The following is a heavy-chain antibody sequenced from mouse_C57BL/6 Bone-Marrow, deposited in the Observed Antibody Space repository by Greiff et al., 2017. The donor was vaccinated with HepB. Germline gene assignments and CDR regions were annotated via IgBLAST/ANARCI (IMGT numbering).Heavy chain of an antibody. CDR2: ISSGGDYI. CDR3: TSYYGNYWFAY. J-gene: IGHJ3*01. V-gene: IGHV5-9-1*02. D-gene: IGHD2-1*01. CDR1: GFTFSSYA. Sequence: EVKLMESGEGLVKPGGSLKLSCAASGFTFSSYAMSWVRQTPEKRLEWVAYISSGGDYIYYADTVKGRFTISRDNARNTLYLQMSSLKSEDTAMYYCTSYYGNYWFAYWGQGTLVTVSA.